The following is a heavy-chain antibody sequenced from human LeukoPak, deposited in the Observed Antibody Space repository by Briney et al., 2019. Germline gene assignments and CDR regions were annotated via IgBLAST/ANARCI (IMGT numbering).Heavy chain of an antibody. V-gene: IGHV4-4*09. J-gene: IGHJ6*03. CDR2: IFPSGSA. CDR3: ARRHHYSYFMDV. Sequence: SETLSLSCTVSAGSISSYYWTWIRQPPGKGLEWIGYIFPSGSAYYNPSLKTRVTISVDTSKNQFSLKLTSVTAADTAVYYCARRHHYSYFMDVWGKGTTVTVSS. CDR1: AGSISSYY.